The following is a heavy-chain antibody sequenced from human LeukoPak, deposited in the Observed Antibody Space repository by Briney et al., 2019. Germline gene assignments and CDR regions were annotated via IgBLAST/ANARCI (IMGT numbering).Heavy chain of an antibody. Sequence: GGSLRLSCTASGFSFSDYAMTWVRQAPGKGLEWVSAISGSGQTTFYTDSVKGRFTISRDNSNNTQFLQMSSLRAEDTAVYYCAKAVGATSRRLIDCWGQGTLVTVSS. J-gene: IGHJ4*02. CDR2: ISGSGQTT. V-gene: IGHV3-23*01. CDR3: AKAVGATSRRLIDC. CDR1: GFSFSDYA. D-gene: IGHD1-26*01.